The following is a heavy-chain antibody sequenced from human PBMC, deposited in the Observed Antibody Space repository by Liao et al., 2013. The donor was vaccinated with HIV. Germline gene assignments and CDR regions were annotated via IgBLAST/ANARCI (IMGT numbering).Heavy chain of an antibody. V-gene: IGHV4-59*01. CDR3: ARERGRGYYYMDV. Sequence: QVQLQESGPGLVKPSETLSLTCTVSGDSISGYYWSWIRQSPGKGLEWIGYIYYSGSTNYNPSLKSRVTMSVDTSKNQFSLKLSSVTAAADTAVYYCARERGRGYYYMDVWGKGTTVTVSS. J-gene: IGHJ6*03. D-gene: IGHD2-15*01. CDR2: IYYSGST. CDR1: GDSISGYY.